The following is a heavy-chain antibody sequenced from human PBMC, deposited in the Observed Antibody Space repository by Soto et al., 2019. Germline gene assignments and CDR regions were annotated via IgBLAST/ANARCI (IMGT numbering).Heavy chain of an antibody. J-gene: IGHJ6*03. CDR1: GFTFSSYA. D-gene: IGHD5-18*01. CDR3: AKALIQLWYHNVVAHDYYYMDV. CDR2: ISGSGGST. V-gene: IGHV3-23*01. Sequence: GGSLRLSCAASGFTFSSYAMSWVRQAPGKGLEWVSAISGSGGSTYYADSVKGRFTISRDNSKNTLYLQMDSLRAEDTAVYYCAKALIQLWYHNVVAHDYYYMDVWGKGTTVTVSS.